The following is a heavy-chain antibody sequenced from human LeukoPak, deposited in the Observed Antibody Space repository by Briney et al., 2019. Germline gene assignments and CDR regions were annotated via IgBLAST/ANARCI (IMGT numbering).Heavy chain of an antibody. J-gene: IGHJ3*02. CDR2: IDWDDDK. CDR1: GGSISSGDYY. D-gene: IGHD3-3*01. CDR3: ARSTISLDAFDI. V-gene: IGHV2-70*16. Sequence: QTLSLTCTVSGGSISSGDYYWSWIRQPPGKGLEWIARIDWDDDKFYSTSLKTRLTISKDTSKNQVVLTMTNMDPVDTATYYCARSTISLDAFDIWGQGTMVTVSS.